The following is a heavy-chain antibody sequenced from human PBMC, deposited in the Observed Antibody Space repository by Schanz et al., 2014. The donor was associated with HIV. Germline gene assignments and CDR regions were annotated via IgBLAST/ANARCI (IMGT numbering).Heavy chain of an antibody. CDR2: ISYDGRNK. V-gene: IGHV3-33*05. J-gene: IGHJ6*02. Sequence: VQLLESGGGLVQPGGSLRLSCTASGFTFSNYGMHWVRQAPGKGLEWVAVISYDGRNKYQAASVKGRFTISRDNAKNSLFLQMESLRAEDTAVYYCARDGGEVWGQGTTVTVSS. CDR1: GFTFSNYG. CDR3: ARDGGEV. D-gene: IGHD3-16*01.